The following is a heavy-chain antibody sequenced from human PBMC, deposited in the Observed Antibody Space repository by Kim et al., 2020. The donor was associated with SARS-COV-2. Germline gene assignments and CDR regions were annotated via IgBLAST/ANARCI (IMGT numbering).Heavy chain of an antibody. CDR2: IKSKTDGGTT. Sequence: GGSLRLSCAASGFTFSNAWMSWVRQAPGKGLEWVGRIKSKTDGGTTDYAAPVKGRFTISRDDSKNTLYLQMNSLKTGDTAVYYCTAHPYSTGNAFDIWGQGTMVTVSS. CDR3: TAHPYSTGNAFDI. J-gene: IGHJ3*02. CDR1: GFTFSNAW. V-gene: IGHV3-15*01. D-gene: IGHD6-13*01.